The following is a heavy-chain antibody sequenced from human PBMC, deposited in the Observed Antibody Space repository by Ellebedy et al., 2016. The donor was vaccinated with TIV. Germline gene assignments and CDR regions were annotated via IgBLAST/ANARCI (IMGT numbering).Heavy chain of an antibody. CDR1: GYSFMGCN. J-gene: IGHJ4*02. CDR2: INPNNGGT. Sequence: ASVNVSCXASGYSFMGCNIDWVRLAPGQGLEWMGWINPNNGGTNYAQKFQGRITLTRDTSINTAYLELSGLRSEDTALYYCARALPATVTMPDWGQGTLVTVSS. V-gene: IGHV1-2*02. D-gene: IGHD4-17*01. CDR3: ARALPATVTMPD.